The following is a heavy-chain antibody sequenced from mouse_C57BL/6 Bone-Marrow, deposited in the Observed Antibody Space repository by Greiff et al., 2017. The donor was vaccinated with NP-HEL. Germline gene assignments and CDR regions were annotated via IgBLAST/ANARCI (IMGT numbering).Heavy chain of an antibody. V-gene: IGHV2-2*01. J-gene: IGHJ4*01. CDR3: ARPSTMASRDY. D-gene: IGHD2-1*01. Sequence: VQLQQSGPGLVQPSQSLSITCTVSGFSLTSYGVHWVRQSPGEGLEWLGVIWSGGSTDYNADFISRLSISKDNSKSQVFFKMNSLQADDTAIYYCARPSTMASRDYWGQGTSVTVSS. CDR2: IWSGGST. CDR1: GFSLTSYG.